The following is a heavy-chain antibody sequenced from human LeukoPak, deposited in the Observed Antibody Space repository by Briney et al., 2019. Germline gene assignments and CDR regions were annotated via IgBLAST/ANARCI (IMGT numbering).Heavy chain of an antibody. CDR2: INPNSGGT. CDR1: GYTFINYY. CDR3: ARMMIRDGSGDY. J-gene: IGHJ4*02. Sequence: ASVKVSCKASGYTFINYYMHWVRQAPGQGLEWMGWINPNSGGTNYAQKFQGRVTMTRDTSISTAYMELSRLRSDDTAVYYCARMMIRDGSGDYWGQGTLVTVSS. V-gene: IGHV1-2*02. D-gene: IGHD3-10*01.